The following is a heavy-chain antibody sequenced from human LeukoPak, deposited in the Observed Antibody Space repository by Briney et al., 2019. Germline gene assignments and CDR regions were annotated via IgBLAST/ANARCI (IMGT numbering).Heavy chain of an antibody. CDR1: GGSISSGDYY. D-gene: IGHD6-13*01. J-gene: IGHJ4*02. Sequence: SETLSLTCAVSGGSISSGDYYWSWIRQPPGKGLEWIGYIYYSGSTYYNPSLKSRVTISIDTSKNQFSLKLSSVTAADTAVYYCARQTADHFFDYWGQGTLVTVSS. V-gene: IGHV4-30-4*01. CDR2: IYYSGST. CDR3: ARQTADHFFDY.